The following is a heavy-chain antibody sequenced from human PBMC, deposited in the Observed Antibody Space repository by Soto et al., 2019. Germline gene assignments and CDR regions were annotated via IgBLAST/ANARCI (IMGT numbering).Heavy chain of an antibody. J-gene: IGHJ6*02. CDR1: GFTFSSYG. CDR2: ISYDGSNK. V-gene: IGHV3-30*03. Sequence: PGGSLRLSCAASGFTFSSYGMHWVRQAPGKGLEWVAVISYDGSNKYYADSVKGRFTISRDNSKNTLYLQMNSLRAEDTAVYFPLYGMDVWGQGTTVTVSS. CDR3: LYGMDV.